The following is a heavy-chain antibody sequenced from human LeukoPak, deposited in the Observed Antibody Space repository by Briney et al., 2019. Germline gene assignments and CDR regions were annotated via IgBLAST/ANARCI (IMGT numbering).Heavy chain of an antibody. Sequence: PSETLSLTCTVSGGSISSSSYYWGWIRQRPGKGLEWIGSIYSSGSTYYNPSLKSRVTISVDTSKNQFSLKLSSVTATDTAVYYCATRYDYYDMDVWGQGTTVTVSS. CDR2: IYSSGST. V-gene: IGHV4-39*01. CDR3: ATRYDYYDMDV. J-gene: IGHJ6*02. CDR1: GGSISSSSYY.